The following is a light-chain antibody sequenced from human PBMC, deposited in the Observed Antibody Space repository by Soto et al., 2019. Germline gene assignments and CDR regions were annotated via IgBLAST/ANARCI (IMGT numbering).Light chain of an antibody. CDR3: QQYGSLSWT. CDR1: QSVGSNY. Sequence: EIVLTQSPGTLSLSPGERATLSCRASQSVGSNYLAWYQQKRGQAPRILIFGASGRATAIPDRFSGSGYGTDFTLTISGLEPEDFAVYYCQQYGSLSWTFGQGTKVDIK. CDR2: GAS. J-gene: IGKJ1*01. V-gene: IGKV3-20*01.